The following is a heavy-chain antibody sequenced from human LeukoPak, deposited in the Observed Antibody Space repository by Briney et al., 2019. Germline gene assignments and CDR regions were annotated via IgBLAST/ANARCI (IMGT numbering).Heavy chain of an antibody. V-gene: IGHV4-34*01. CDR3: ARAPSRYDVLTGYYGGWFDS. Sequence: SETLSLTCAVYGGSFSGYYWSWIRQPPGKGLEWIGEINHSGSSHYNPSLKSRVTISVDTSKNQFSLKLSSVTAADMAVYYCARAPSRYDVLTGYYGGWFDSWGQGTLVTVSS. J-gene: IGHJ5*01. CDR1: GGSFSGYY. D-gene: IGHD3-9*01. CDR2: INHSGSS.